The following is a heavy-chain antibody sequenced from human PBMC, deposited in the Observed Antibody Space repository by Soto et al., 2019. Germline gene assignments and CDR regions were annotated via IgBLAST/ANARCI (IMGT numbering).Heavy chain of an antibody. CDR2: IIPVFQTA. D-gene: IGHD3-22*01. V-gene: IGHV1-69*01. J-gene: IGHJ4*02. CDR3: ARGGSGYTWFNEF. Sequence: QEQLVQSGAEVKKPGSSVKVSCKASGGLFSSYPISWVRQVPVQGLEWMGGIIPVFQTAYYTQRFQGRVTITADDSTNTAYMELSSLRSEDTAIYYCARGGSGYTWFNEFWGQGTLVTVSS. CDR1: GGLFSSYP.